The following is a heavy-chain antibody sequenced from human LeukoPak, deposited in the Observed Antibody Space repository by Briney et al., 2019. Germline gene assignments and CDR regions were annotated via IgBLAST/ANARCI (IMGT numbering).Heavy chain of an antibody. Sequence: PSETLSLTCAVYGGSFSGYYWSWIRQPPGKGLEWIGEINHSGNTKYNPSLKSRVTISVNTSKNQFSLKLSSVTAADTAVYYCAFLVVPAPMDYMDVWGKGTTVTVSS. J-gene: IGHJ6*03. CDR3: AFLVVPAPMDYMDV. D-gene: IGHD2-2*01. V-gene: IGHV4-34*01. CDR2: INHSGNT. CDR1: GGSFSGYY.